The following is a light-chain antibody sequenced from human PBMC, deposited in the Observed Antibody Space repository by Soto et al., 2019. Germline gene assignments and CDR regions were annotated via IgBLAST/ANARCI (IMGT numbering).Light chain of an antibody. J-gene: IGKJ1*01. V-gene: IGKV3-20*01. CDR2: GAS. CDR3: QQYGSSLGT. CDR1: QSVSSSY. Sequence: EIVLTQSPGTLSLSPGERATLSCRASQSVSSSYLAWYQQKPGQAPRLLIYGASSRATGIPVRFSGSGSGTDFPLTISRQEPEDVAVYYCQQYGSSLGTFGQGTKVEIK.